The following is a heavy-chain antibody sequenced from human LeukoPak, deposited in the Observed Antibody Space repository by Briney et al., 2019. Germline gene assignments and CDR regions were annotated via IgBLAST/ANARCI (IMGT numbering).Heavy chain of an antibody. CDR1: GGTFSSYA. D-gene: IGHD5-12*01. Sequence: WASVKVSCKASGGTFSSYAISWVRQAPGQGLERMGRINPNSGGTNYAQKFQGRVTMTRDTSISTAYMELSRLRSDDTAVYYCARVGSGYDYYWGQGTLVTVSS. J-gene: IGHJ4*02. CDR2: INPNSGGT. CDR3: ARVGSGYDYY. V-gene: IGHV1-2*06.